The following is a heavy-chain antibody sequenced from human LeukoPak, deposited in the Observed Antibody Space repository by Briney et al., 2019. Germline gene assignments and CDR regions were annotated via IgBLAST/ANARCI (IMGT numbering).Heavy chain of an antibody. J-gene: IGHJ4*02. V-gene: IGHV4-59*12. CDR3: ARGGVVVFDY. D-gene: IGHD3-22*01. CDR2: IYYSGST. CDR1: GGSISSYY. Sequence: SETLPLTCTVSGGSISSYYWSWIRQPPGKGLEWIGYIYYSGSTNYNPSLKSRVTISVDTSKNQFSLKLSSVTAADTAVYYCARGGVVVFDYWGQGTLVTVSS.